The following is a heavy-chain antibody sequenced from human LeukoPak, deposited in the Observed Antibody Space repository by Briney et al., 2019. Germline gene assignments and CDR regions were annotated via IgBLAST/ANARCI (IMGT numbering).Heavy chain of an antibody. D-gene: IGHD3-16*01. CDR3: AIDTVYYDPPSY. Sequence: ASVKVSCKVSGYIFSELSMHWVRQSPGKGLEWMGGSDPENGKTVYAQNFQDRVTMTEDTSADTAYMELSSLRSEDTAVYYCAIDTVYYDPPSYWGQGTLVTVSS. CDR1: GYIFSELS. CDR2: SDPENGKT. V-gene: IGHV1-24*01. J-gene: IGHJ4*01.